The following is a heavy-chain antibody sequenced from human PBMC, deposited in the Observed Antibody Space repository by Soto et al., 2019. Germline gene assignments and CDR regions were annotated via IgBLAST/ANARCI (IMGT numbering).Heavy chain of an antibody. CDR1: GGTFSSYA. D-gene: IGHD6-19*01. V-gene: IGHV1-69*01. Sequence: QVQLVQSGAEVKKPGSSVKVSCKASGGTFSSYAISWVRQAPGQGLEWMGGIIPIFGTANYAQKFQGRVTITADESTSTAYMELSSLRSEDTAVYYCARDRGAAVAGNLRAFYYFDYWGQGTLVTVSS. CDR2: IIPIFGTA. J-gene: IGHJ4*02. CDR3: ARDRGAAVAGNLRAFYYFDY.